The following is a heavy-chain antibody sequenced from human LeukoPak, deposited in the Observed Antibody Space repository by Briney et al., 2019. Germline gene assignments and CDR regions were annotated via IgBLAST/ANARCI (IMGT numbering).Heavy chain of an antibody. CDR2: IYTTGST. CDR1: GGSISSGTYY. D-gene: IGHD3-22*01. V-gene: IGHV4-61*02. Sequence: SETLSLTCTVSGGSISSGTYYWTWIRQPAGKGLEWIGRIYTTGSTNYNPSLKSRVTMSTDTSKNQFSLKLSSVTAADTAVYYCARVTTGGYYNCWGQGTLVTVSS. J-gene: IGHJ4*02. CDR3: ARVTTGGYYNC.